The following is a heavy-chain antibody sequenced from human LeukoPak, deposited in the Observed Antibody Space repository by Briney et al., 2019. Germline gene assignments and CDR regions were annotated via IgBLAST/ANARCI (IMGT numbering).Heavy chain of an antibody. D-gene: IGHD4-17*01. CDR1: GFTFDDYA. Sequence: GRSLRLSCAASGFTFDDYAMPWVRQAPGKGLEWVSGISWNSGSIGYADSVKGRFTISRDNAKNSLYLQMNSLRAEDTALYYCAKVRGYGDPFDYWGQGTLVTVSS. CDR3: AKVRGYGDPFDY. CDR2: ISWNSGSI. V-gene: IGHV3-9*01. J-gene: IGHJ4*02.